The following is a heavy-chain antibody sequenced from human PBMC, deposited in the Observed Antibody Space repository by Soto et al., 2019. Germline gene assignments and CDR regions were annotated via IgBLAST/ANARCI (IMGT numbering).Heavy chain of an antibody. CDR2: IYYSGST. V-gene: IGHV4-39*01. CDR1: SAPVSSSTYT. D-gene: IGHD2-2*01. CDR3: ARFHVFCISSGCHGHSARDV. Sequence: SETLSLTCTVSSAPVSSSTYTWGWIRQPPGKGLEWIGSIYYSGSTYYNPSLNSRVTVSVDTSKNQFSLKVTSVTAADTAVYYCARFHVFCISSGCHGHSARDVWGKGTRVTVPS. J-gene: IGHJ6*04.